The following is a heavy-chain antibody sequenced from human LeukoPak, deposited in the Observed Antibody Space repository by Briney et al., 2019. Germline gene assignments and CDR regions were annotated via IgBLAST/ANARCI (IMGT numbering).Heavy chain of an antibody. CDR1: GGTFSSYA. CDR3: ARVGYYDSSGYYEDGAFDI. D-gene: IGHD3-22*01. V-gene: IGHV1-69*04. J-gene: IGHJ3*02. Sequence: SVKVSCKASGGTFSSYAISWVRQAPGQGREWMGRIIPILGIANYAQKFQGRVTITADKSTSTAYMELSSLRSEDTAVYYCARVGYYDSSGYYEDGAFDIWGQGTMVTVSS. CDR2: IIPILGIA.